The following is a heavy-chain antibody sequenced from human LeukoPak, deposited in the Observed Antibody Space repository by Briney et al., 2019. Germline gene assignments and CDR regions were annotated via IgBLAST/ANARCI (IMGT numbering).Heavy chain of an antibody. CDR3: AREVRRQLGDYYYYYMDV. CDR2: INPNSGGT. V-gene: IGHV1-2*06. J-gene: IGHJ6*03. CDR1: GYTFTGYY. D-gene: IGHD6-6*01. Sequence: ASVKVSCKASGYTFTGYYMHWVRQAPGQGLEWMGRINPNSGGTNYAQKFQGRVTMTGDTSISTAYMELSRLRSDDTAVYYCAREVRRQLGDYYYYYMDVWGKGTTVTVSS.